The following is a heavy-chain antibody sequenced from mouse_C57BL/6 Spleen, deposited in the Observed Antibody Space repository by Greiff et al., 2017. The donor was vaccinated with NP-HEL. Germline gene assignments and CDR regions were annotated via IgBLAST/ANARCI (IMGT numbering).Heavy chain of an antibody. J-gene: IGHJ3*01. CDR1: GYAFSSSW. V-gene: IGHV1-82*01. CDR3: ARRGIHAFAY. Sequence: QVQLQQSGPELVKPGASVKISCKASGYAFSSSWMNWVKQRPGKGLEWIGRIYPGEGDTNYNGKFKGKATLTADKSSSTAYMQLSSLTSEESAVYFCARRGIHAFAYWGQGTLVTVSA. CDR2: IYPGEGDT.